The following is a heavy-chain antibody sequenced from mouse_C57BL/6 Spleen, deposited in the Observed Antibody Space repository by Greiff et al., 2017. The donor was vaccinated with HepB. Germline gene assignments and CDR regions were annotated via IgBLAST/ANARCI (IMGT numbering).Heavy chain of an antibody. J-gene: IGHJ2*01. CDR1: GYTFTDYY. V-gene: IGHV1-75*01. Sequence: VKLMESGPELVKPGASVKISCKASGYTFTDYYMNWVKQRPGQGLEWIGWIFPGSGSTYYNEKFKGKATLTVDKSSSTAYMMLISLTSEDSAVYYCARGEYGYGEGYYFDYWGQGTTLTVSS. CDR3: ARGEYGYGEGYYFDY. CDR2: IFPGSGST. D-gene: IGHD2-2*01.